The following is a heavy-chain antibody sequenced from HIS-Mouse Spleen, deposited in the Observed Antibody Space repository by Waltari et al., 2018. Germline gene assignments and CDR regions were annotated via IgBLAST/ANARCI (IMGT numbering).Heavy chain of an antibody. CDR3: AREIPYSSSWYDWYFDL. CDR1: GGSISSSSYY. CDR2: IDYSGST. D-gene: IGHD6-13*01. J-gene: IGHJ2*01. Sequence: QLQLQESGPGLVKPSETLSLTCTVSGGSISSSSYYWGWIRQPPVKELEWIGSIDYSGSTYYNPSLKSRVTMSVDTSKNQFSLKLSSVTAADTAVYYCAREIPYSSSWYDWYFDLWGRGTLVTVSS. V-gene: IGHV4-39*07.